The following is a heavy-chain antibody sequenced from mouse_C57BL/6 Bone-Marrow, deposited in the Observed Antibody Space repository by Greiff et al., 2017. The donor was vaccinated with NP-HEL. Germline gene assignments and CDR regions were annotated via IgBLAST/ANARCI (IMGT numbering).Heavy chain of an antibody. CDR2: INPGSGGT. V-gene: IGHV1-54*01. D-gene: IGHD3-1*01. Sequence: QVQLQQSGAELVRPGTSVKVSCKASGYAFTNYLIEWVKQRPGQGLEWIGVINPGSGGTNYNEKFKGKATLTADKSSSTAYMQLSSLTSEDSAVYFCASFPARLWYFDVWGTGTTVTVSS. CDR3: ASFPARLWYFDV. J-gene: IGHJ1*03. CDR1: GYAFTNYL.